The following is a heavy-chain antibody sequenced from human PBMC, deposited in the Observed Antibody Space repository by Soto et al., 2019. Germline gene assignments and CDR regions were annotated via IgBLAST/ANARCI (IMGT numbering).Heavy chain of an antibody. CDR1: AFSSHHHA. CDR2: IHWNNGAT. D-gene: IGHD3-16*01. Sequence: SLRLSCVASAFSSHHHAIHWVRQGPGKSLEWVSGIHWNNGATGYADSVKGRFTIFKDNVKNSVYLQMNSLRTDDTAFYYCTEDILPGGADVWGQGTTVTVSS. CDR3: TEDILPGGADV. V-gene: IGHV3-9*02. J-gene: IGHJ6*02.